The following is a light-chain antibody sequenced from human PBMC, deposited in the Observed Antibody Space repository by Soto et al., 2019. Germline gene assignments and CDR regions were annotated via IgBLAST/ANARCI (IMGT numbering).Light chain of an antibody. J-gene: IGKJ4*01. Sequence: DIVMTQSPDSLAVSLGERATLNCKSSQSLLYSLNNKNYLAWYQQRPGQPPKLLMYWASDRQSGVPDRFSGSGSGTDFTLTISRLQAEDEAVYFCQQYYSNPLTFGGGNKVEIK. CDR3: QQYYSNPLT. V-gene: IGKV4-1*01. CDR1: QSLLYSLNNKNY. CDR2: WAS.